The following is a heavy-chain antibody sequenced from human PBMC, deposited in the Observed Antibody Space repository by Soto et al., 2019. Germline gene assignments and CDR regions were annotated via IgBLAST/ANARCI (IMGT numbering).Heavy chain of an antibody. CDR2: ITASGDSI. J-gene: IGHJ4*02. D-gene: IGHD6-13*01. CDR3: ASQGGHSSWPDFEY. V-gene: IGHV3-23*01. Sequence: GGSLRLSCAASAFTFTNYAMSWVRQAPGKGLEWVSVITASGDSIHYADSVRGRFTISRDNSKHTLYLQMDSLRVEDTAVYYCASQGGHSSWPDFEYWGQGTLVTVSS. CDR1: AFTFTNYA.